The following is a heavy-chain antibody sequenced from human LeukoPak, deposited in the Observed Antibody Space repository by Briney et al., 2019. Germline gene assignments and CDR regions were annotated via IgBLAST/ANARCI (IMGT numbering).Heavy chain of an antibody. Sequence: GESLKISCKGSGDSFTSYWIGWVRQMPGKGLEWMGTIYPGDSDTRYSPTFQGQVTISADKSISTAYLQWSSVKASDTAMYYCARRRGIAVADQDFDYWGQGTLVTVSS. CDR2: IYPGDSDT. CDR3: ARRRGIAVADQDFDY. CDR1: GDSFTSYW. D-gene: IGHD6-19*01. J-gene: IGHJ4*02. V-gene: IGHV5-51*01.